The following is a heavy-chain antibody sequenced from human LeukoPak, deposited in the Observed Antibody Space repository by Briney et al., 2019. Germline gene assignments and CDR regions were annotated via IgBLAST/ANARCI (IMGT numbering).Heavy chain of an antibody. CDR1: GFTVSSNC. J-gene: IGHJ6*02. Sequence: PGGSLRLSCAASGFTVSSNCMSWVRQAPGKGLEWVSVIYSGGSTYYADSVKGRFTISRHNSKNTLYLQMNSLRAEDTAVYYCARKAPLDYYYGMDVWGQGTTVTVSS. V-gene: IGHV3-53*04. CDR3: ARKAPLDYYYGMDV. CDR2: IYSGGST.